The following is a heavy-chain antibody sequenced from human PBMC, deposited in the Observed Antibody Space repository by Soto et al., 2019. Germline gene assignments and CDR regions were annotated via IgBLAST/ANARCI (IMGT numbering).Heavy chain of an antibody. J-gene: IGHJ5*02. V-gene: IGHV1-18*01. CDR3: ARGDPYDYIWGSYRTWFDP. Sequence: QVQLVQSGAEVKKPGASVKVSCKASGYTFTSYGISWVRQAPGQGLEWMGWISAYNGNTNYAQKLQGRVTMTTDTSTSTADMELRSLRSDDTAVYYCARGDPYDYIWGSYRTWFDPWGQGTLVTVSS. D-gene: IGHD3-16*02. CDR1: GYTFTSYG. CDR2: ISAYNGNT.